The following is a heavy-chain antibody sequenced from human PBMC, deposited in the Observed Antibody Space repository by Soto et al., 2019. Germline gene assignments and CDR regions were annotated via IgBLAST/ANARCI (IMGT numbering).Heavy chain of an antibody. CDR2: IYVSGST. J-gene: IGHJ4*02. CDR1: GVSVSNGDYS. Sequence: SETLSLTCAVSGVSVSNGDYSWSWIRQPPGKGLEWIGYIYVSGSTVYNPSLKSRVTISMDRSKDQFSLKLNSVTAADTAVYYCASDYGSGSYRFDFWGQGILVTVSS. D-gene: IGHD3-10*01. CDR3: ASDYGSGSYRFDF. V-gene: IGHV4-30-2*01.